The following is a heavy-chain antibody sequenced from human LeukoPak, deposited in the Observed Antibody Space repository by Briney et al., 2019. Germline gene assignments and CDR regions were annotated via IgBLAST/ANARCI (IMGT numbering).Heavy chain of an antibody. D-gene: IGHD6-6*01. CDR3: ARGARQSDY. Sequence: GGSLRLSCAASGFTFSSHWMTWVRQAPGKGLEWVANTKHDGSEKYYVDSVKGRFTISRDNAKNSLYLHMDSLRAEDSAVYYCARGARQSDYWGQGTLVTVSS. CDR1: GFTFSSHW. J-gene: IGHJ4*02. CDR2: TKHDGSEK. V-gene: IGHV3-7*01.